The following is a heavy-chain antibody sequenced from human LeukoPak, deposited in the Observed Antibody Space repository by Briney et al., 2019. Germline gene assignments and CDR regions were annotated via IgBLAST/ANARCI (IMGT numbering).Heavy chain of an antibody. D-gene: IGHD1-26*01. J-gene: IGHJ4*02. CDR3: ARFSGSYCDY. CDR2: ISYDGSNK. V-gene: IGHV3-30-3*01. CDR1: RFTFSGYA. Sequence: GRSLRLSCAASRFTFSGYAMQWVRQAPGKGLEWVAVISYDGSNKYYADSVKGRFTISRDNSKNTLYVQMNSLRAEDTAVYYCARFSGSYCDYWGQGTLVTVSS.